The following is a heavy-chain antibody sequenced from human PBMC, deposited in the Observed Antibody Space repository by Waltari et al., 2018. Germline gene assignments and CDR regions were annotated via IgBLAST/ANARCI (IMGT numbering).Heavy chain of an antibody. D-gene: IGHD5-18*01. CDR2: LGHGDSDT. CDR3: ARYTAMALDY. V-gene: IGHV5-51*01. J-gene: IGHJ4*02. Sequence: LGHGDSDTRYSPSFQGQVTISADKSISTAYLQWSSLKASDTAMYYCARYTAMALDYWGQGTLVTVSS.